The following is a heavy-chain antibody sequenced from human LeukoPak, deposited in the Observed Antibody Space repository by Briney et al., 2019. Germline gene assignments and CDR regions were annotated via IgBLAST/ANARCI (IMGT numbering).Heavy chain of an antibody. CDR2: INHSGST. Sequence: SETLSLTCAVYGGSFSGYYWSWIRQPPGKGLEWIGEINHSGSTNYNPSLKSRVTISVDTSKNQFSLKLSSVTAADTAVYYCARISDIVVVPAAKPLDYWGQGTLVTVSS. D-gene: IGHD2-2*02. CDR1: GGSFSGYY. CDR3: ARISDIVVVPAAKPLDY. J-gene: IGHJ4*02. V-gene: IGHV4-34*01.